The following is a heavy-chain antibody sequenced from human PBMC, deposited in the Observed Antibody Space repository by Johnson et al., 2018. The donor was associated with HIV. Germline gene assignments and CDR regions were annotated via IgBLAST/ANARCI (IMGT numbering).Heavy chain of an antibody. Sequence: VQLVESGGGLVKPGGSLRLSCAASGFTFSNAWMSWVRQAPGKGLEWVGRIKSKTDGGTTDYVAPVKGRFTIPRDDLKNTLYLQMNSLKTEDTAVYYWSRDLRYSGYGYGFDIWGQGKMGTVSS. J-gene: IGHJ3*02. D-gene: IGHD5-12*01. CDR3: SRDLRYSGYGYGFDI. CDR1: GFTFSNAW. V-gene: IGHV3-15*01. CDR2: IKSKTDGGTT.